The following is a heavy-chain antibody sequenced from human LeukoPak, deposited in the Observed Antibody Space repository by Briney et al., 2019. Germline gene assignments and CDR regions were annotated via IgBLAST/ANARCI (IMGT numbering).Heavy chain of an antibody. CDR2: IYWNSGII. J-gene: IGHJ4*02. D-gene: IGHD4-23*01. CDR1: GFTFDDYA. Sequence: GGSLRLSCAASGFTFDDYAMHWVRQAPGQGLEWVSSIYWNSGIITYADSVGGRFTISRDNADNSLFLQMDSLRPEDTALYYCTKEETKYTFGNAFDYWGQGTLVTVSS. CDR3: TKEETKYTFGNAFDY. V-gene: IGHV3-9*01.